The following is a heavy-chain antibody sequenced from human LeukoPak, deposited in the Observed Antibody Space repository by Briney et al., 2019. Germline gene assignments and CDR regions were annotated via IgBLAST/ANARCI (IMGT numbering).Heavy chain of an antibody. CDR3: AKGVYSSGWYLFDY. J-gene: IGHJ4*02. CDR2: ISWNSGSI. CDR1: GFSFDDYA. V-gene: IGHV3-9*01. D-gene: IGHD6-19*01. Sequence: GTSLRLSCAASGFSFDDYAMRWVRQAPGKGLEWVSGISWNSGSIGYADSVKGRFTISRDNAKNSLYLQMNSLRAEDTALYYCAKGVYSSGWYLFDYWGQGTLVTVSS.